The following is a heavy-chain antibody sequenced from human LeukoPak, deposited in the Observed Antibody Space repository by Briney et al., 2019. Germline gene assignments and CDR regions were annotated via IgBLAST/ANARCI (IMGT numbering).Heavy chain of an antibody. CDR1: GFTFSSYS. J-gene: IGHJ4*02. CDR2: ISSSSSYI. CDR3: AWINYDILTAGGY. V-gene: IGHV3-21*01. D-gene: IGHD3-9*01. Sequence: GGSLRLSCAASGFTFSSYSMNWVRQAPGKGLEWVSSISSSSSYIYYADSVKGRFTISRDNAKNSPYLQMNSLRAEDTAVYYCAWINYDILTAGGYWGQGTLVTVSS.